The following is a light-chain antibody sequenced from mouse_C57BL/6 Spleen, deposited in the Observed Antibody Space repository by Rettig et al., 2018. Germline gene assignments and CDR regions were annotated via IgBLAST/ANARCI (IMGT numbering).Light chain of an antibody. CDR2: GPS. CDR3: QQRSSYPFT. V-gene: IGKV4-57*01. CDR1: SSVSY. J-gene: IGKJ4*01. Sequence: QIVLPPSPALMSESPGENVTINCSASSSVSYMHCFQQNPGTSPKLWMYGPSNLASGVPARFSGSGSWTFYSLTISRMEAEDPATYYCQQRSSYPFTFGSGTKLEIK.